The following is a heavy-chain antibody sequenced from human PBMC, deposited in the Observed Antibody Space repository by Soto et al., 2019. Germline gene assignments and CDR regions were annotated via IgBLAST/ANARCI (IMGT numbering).Heavy chain of an antibody. CDR3: ARDYPYYYDSSPLFDI. CDR2: IYYSGST. Sequence: SETLSLTCTVSGGSISSYYWSWIRQPPGKGLEWIGYIYYSGSTNYNPSLKSRVTISVDTSKNQFSLKLSSVTAADTAVYYCARDYPYYYDSSPLFDIWGQGTMVTVS. D-gene: IGHD3-22*01. J-gene: IGHJ3*02. V-gene: IGHV4-59*01. CDR1: GGSISSYY.